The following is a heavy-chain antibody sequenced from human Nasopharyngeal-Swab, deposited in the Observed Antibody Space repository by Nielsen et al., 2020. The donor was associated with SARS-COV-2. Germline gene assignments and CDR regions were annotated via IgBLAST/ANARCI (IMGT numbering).Heavy chain of an antibody. Sequence: GESLKISYAASGFTFSSSAISWVRQVPGMGLEWVSVIGAAGNKIYADSVKGRFTISRDNSKNMVYLQMDSLRAEDTAVYYCAKYFGSGAYEAFCDCWGHGALVTVSS. CDR1: GFTFSSSA. V-gene: IGHV3-23*01. J-gene: IGHJ4*01. CDR2: IGAAGNK. D-gene: IGHD3-3*01. CDR3: AKYFGSGAYEAFCDC.